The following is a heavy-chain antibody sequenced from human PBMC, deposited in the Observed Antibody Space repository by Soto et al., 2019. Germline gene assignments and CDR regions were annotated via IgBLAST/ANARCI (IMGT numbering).Heavy chain of an antibody. Sequence: QVQLVQSGAEVKKPGASVKVSCKASGYTFTSYDINWVRQATGQGLEWMGWMNPNSGNTGYAQKFQGRVTMTRNTDTRTAYTELRSRRPEDADAYYCARSTHGYGDRHWGQGTLVTVSS. D-gene: IGHD5-12*01. CDR1: GYTFTSYD. J-gene: IGHJ4*02. V-gene: IGHV1-8*01. CDR2: MNPNSGNT. CDR3: ARSTHGYGDRH.